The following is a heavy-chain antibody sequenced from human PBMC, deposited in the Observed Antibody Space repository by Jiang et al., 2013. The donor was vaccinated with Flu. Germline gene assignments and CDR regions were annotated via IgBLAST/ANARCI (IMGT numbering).Heavy chain of an antibody. Sequence: KPSETLSLTCTVSGGAISSNYWSWLRQPPGKGLEWIGFLYYTGSTNYNPSLKSRVTISVDTSKKQFSLKLRSVTAADTAVYYCARGRGDYYYGMDVWGQGTTVTVSS. CDR1: GGAISSNY. CDR3: ARGRGDYYYGMDV. V-gene: IGHV4-59*01. J-gene: IGHJ6*02. CDR2: LYYTGST.